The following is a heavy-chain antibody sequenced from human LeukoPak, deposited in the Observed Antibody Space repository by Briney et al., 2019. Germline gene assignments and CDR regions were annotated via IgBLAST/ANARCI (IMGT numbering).Heavy chain of an antibody. CDR2: IKTDGSET. CDR1: GFTFSSFW. CDR3: TREYTTSPTYFDY. Sequence: GGSLRLSCEASGFTFSSFWMSWVRQVPGKGLEWVANIKTDGSETHHVDSVRGRFTISRDNTKHSLYLQMNSLRAEDTALYYCTREYTTSPTYFDYWGQGTLVTVSS. D-gene: IGHD6-6*01. V-gene: IGHV3-7*03. J-gene: IGHJ4*02.